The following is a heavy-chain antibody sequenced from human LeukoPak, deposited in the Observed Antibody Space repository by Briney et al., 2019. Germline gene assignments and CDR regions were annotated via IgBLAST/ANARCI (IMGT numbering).Heavy chain of an antibody. V-gene: IGHV4-34*01. J-gene: IGHJ4*02. CDR3: AIAYRVIPRTKPEYIDN. CDR2: INHSGST. D-gene: IGHD5-18*01. CDR1: GGSFSGYY. Sequence: SETLSLTCAVYGGSFSGYYWSWIRQPPGNGLEWIGDINHSGSTNYNPSLKSRVTISVDTPKNQSSLMLSSVTAADTAVKHSAIAYRVIPRTKPEYIDNWGQGTLVTVSS.